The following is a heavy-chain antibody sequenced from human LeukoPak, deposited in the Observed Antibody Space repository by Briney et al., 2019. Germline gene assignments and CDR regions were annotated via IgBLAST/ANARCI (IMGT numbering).Heavy chain of an antibody. CDR1: GFTFSSYA. J-gene: IGHJ4*02. Sequence: PGRSLRLSCAASGFTFSSYAMHWVRQAPGKGLEWVAVISYDGSNKYYADSVKGRFTISRDNSKNTLYLQMNSLRAEDTAVYYCARGAMVRGVFHISIDYWGQGTLVTVSS. CDR2: ISYDGSNK. V-gene: IGHV3-30-3*01. CDR3: ARGAMVRGVFHISIDY. D-gene: IGHD3-10*01.